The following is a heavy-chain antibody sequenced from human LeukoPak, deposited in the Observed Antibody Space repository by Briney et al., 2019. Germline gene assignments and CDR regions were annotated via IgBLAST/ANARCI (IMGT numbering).Heavy chain of an antibody. CDR2: ISYDGSNK. CDR1: GFTFSRHA. V-gene: IGHV3-30*04. CDR3: AKARHKDIVVVVAAPGGFDP. J-gene: IGHJ5*02. Sequence: GGSLRLSCAASGFTFSRHAMHWVRQAPGKGLEWVAVISYDGSNKYYADSVKGRFTISRDNSKNTLYLQMNSLRAEDTAVYYCAKARHKDIVVVVAAPGGFDPWGQGTLVTVSS. D-gene: IGHD2-15*01.